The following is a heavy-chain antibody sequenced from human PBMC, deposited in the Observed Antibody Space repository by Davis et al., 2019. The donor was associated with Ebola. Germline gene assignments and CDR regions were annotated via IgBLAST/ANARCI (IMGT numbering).Heavy chain of an antibody. CDR3: ARHFVGATPSGFDY. Sequence: PSETLSLTCAVYGGSFSGYYWSWIRQPPGKGLEWIGEINHSGSTNYNPSLKSRVTISVDTSKNQFSLKLSSVTAADTAVYYCARHFVGATPSGFDYWGQGTLVTVSS. V-gene: IGHV4-34*01. CDR2: INHSGST. J-gene: IGHJ4*02. CDR1: GGSFSGYY. D-gene: IGHD1-26*01.